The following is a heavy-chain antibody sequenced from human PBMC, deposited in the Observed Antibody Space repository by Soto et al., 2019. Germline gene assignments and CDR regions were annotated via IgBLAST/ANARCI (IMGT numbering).Heavy chain of an antibody. CDR3: AKETIFRVVIIGSYAY. J-gene: IGHJ4*02. D-gene: IGHD3-3*01. CDR2: ISGSGGST. V-gene: IGHV3-23*01. Sequence: GGSVRLSCAASGFTFSDYYMSWIRQAPGKGLEWVSAISGSGGSTYYADSVKGRFTISRDNSKNTLYLQMNSLRAEDTAVYYCAKETIFRVVIIGSYAYWGQGTLVTVSS. CDR1: GFTFSDYY.